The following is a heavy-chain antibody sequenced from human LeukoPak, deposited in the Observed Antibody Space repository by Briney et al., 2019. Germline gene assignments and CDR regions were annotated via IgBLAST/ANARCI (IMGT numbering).Heavy chain of an antibody. CDR1: GVTFSSYA. CDR2: KWYDGSNK. V-gene: IGHV3-33*01. D-gene: IGHD6-19*01. CDR3: AREVALAGRTGYFDL. Sequence: GRSLRLSCAASGVTFSSYAMQWARQAPGKGLEWVAVKWYDGSNKYYADSVEGRFTISRDNSKNTLYLQMNSLRAEDTAVYYCAREVALAGRTGYFDLWGRGTLVTVSS. J-gene: IGHJ2*01.